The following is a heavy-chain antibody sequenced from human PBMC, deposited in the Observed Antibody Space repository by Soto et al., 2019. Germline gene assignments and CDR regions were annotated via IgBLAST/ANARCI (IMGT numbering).Heavy chain of an antibody. Sequence: PSQTLSLTFAISGDSVSSNSAAWNWIRQSPSGGLEWLGRTYYRSKWYNEYAVSVKGRMTVNPDTSKNQFSLQLNSVTPEDTAIYYCARSQGFLDYWGQGTLVTVSS. J-gene: IGHJ4*02. CDR2: TYYRSKWYN. CDR1: GDSVSSNSAA. V-gene: IGHV6-1*01. CDR3: ARSQGFLDY. D-gene: IGHD2-15*01.